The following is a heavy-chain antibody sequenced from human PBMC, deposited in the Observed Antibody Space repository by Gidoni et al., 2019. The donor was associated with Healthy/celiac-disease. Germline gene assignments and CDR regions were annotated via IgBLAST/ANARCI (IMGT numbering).Heavy chain of an antibody. Sequence: QVPLQESGPGLVKPSETLSLTSTVSGGSLSRYYWSWIRQPPGKGLEWIGYSYYRGSTNYNPYRKSRVTKSVDTSKNQCSLELSSVTAADTAVYDWARSGPDYIWGSYRPFDYWGQGTLVTVSS. CDR1: GGSLSRYY. V-gene: IGHV4-59*01. CDR3: ARSGPDYIWGSYRPFDY. D-gene: IGHD3-16*02. J-gene: IGHJ4*02. CDR2: SYYRGST.